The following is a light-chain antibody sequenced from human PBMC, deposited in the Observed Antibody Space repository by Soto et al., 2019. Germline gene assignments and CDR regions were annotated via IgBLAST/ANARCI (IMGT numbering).Light chain of an antibody. CDR3: QQYGGSPRT. Sequence: IVLTQSPGTLSLSPGERATLSCRASESVSSSYLAWYQQKPGQAPRLLIYGASTRATGIPARFSGSGSGTDFALNIRRLEPEDSAVYYCQQYGGSPRTFGQGNKVEIK. CDR2: GAS. CDR1: ESVSSSY. V-gene: IGKV3-20*01. J-gene: IGKJ1*01.